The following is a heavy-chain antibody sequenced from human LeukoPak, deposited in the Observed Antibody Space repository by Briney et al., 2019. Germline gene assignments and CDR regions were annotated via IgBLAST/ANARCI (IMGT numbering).Heavy chain of an antibody. Sequence: PGGSLRLSCAASGFTFSSYWMSWVRQAPGKGLEWVANIKQDGSEKYYVDSVKGRFTISRDNAKNSLYLQMNSLRAEDTAVYYCAKDMGYTFGHAFDYWGQGTLVTVSS. CDR1: GFTFSSYW. CDR2: IKQDGSEK. J-gene: IGHJ4*02. CDR3: AKDMGYTFGHAFDY. D-gene: IGHD5-18*01. V-gene: IGHV3-7*01.